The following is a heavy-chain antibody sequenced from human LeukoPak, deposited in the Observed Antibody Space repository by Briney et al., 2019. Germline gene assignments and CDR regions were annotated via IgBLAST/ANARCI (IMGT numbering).Heavy chain of an antibody. J-gene: IGHJ4*02. D-gene: IGHD3-3*01. V-gene: IGHV4-59*01. CDR2: IYYSGST. Sequence: SETLSLTCTVSGGSISSYYWSWIRQPPGKGLEWIGYIYYSGSTNYNPSLKGRVTISVDTSKNQFSLKLSSVTAADTAVYYCASYDFWSGYYGYWGQGTLVTVSS. CDR3: ASYDFWSGYYGY. CDR1: GGSISSYY.